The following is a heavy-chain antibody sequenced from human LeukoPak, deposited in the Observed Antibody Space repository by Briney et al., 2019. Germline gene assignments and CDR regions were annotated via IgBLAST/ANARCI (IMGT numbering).Heavy chain of an antibody. CDR1: GGTFTSYA. Sequence: ASVKVSCKASGGTFTSYAISWVRQAPGQGLEWMGGIIPLFGTANYAQKFQGRITITTDKYTSTAYMELSSLRSEDTAVYYCARVGWGEQWPPSAGAFDIWGQGTMVSVSS. CDR2: IIPLFGTA. J-gene: IGHJ3*02. CDR3: ARVGWGEQWPPSAGAFDI. D-gene: IGHD6-19*01. V-gene: IGHV1-69*05.